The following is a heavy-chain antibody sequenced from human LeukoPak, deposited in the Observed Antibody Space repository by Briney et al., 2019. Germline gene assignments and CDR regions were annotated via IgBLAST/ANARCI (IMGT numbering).Heavy chain of an antibody. CDR2: INAGNGNT. Sequence: GASVKVSCKASGYTFISYAMHWVRQAPGQRLEWMGWINAGNGNTKYSQKFQGRDTITRDTSASTAYMELSSLRSEDTAVYYCARDRLLWFGELFYQFDYWGQGTLVTVSS. D-gene: IGHD3-10*01. V-gene: IGHV1-3*01. CDR1: GYTFISYA. CDR3: ARDRLLWFGELFYQFDY. J-gene: IGHJ4*02.